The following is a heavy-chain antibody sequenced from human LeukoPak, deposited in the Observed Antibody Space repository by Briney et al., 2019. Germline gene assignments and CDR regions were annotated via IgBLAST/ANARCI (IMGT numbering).Heavy chain of an antibody. J-gene: IGHJ6*02. CDR1: GGSISSGGYY. D-gene: IGHD3-3*01. CDR2: IYYSEST. Sequence: PSQTLSLTCTVSGGSISSGGYYWSWIRQHPGKGLEWIGYIYYSESTYYNPSLKSRVTISVDTSKNQFSLKLSSVTAADTAVYYCARTTPPTIWSGYSAYGMDVWGQGTTVTVSS. CDR3: ARTTPPTIWSGYSAYGMDV. V-gene: IGHV4-31*03.